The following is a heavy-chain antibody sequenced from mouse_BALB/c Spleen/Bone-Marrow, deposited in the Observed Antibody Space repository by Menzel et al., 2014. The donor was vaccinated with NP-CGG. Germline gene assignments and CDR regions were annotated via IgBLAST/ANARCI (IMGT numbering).Heavy chain of an antibody. CDR3: ARERYYGNGRIFEY. CDR2: INSNGGST. CDR1: GFTFSSYG. V-gene: IGHV5-6-3*01. Sequence: EVKLVESGGGLVQPGGSLKLSCAASGFTFSSYGMSWVRQTPDKRLELVATINSNGGSTYYPDSVKGRFTISRDNAKNTLYRQMSSLKSEDTAMYYCARERYYGNGRIFEYWGQGTTLTVSS. J-gene: IGHJ2*01. D-gene: IGHD1-1*01.